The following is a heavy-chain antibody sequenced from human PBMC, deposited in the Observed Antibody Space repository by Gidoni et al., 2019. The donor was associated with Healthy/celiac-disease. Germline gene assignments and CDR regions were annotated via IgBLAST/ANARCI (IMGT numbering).Heavy chain of an antibody. Sequence: EVQLVESGGGLVHPGSSLTLSCAASGFTFDDYAMHWVRQAPGKGLGWVSGMSWNSGSIGYADSVKGRFTISRDNAKNSLYLQMNSLRAEDTALYYCAKGFAEYSSSCHYWGQGTLVTVSS. J-gene: IGHJ4*02. CDR2: MSWNSGSI. CDR1: GFTFDDYA. V-gene: IGHV3-9*01. CDR3: AKGFAEYSSSCHY. D-gene: IGHD6-13*01.